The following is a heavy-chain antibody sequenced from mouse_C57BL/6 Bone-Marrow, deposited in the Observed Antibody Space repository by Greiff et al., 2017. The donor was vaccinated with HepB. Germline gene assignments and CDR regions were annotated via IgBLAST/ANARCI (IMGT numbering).Heavy chain of an antibody. V-gene: IGHV5-6*01. CDR2: ISSGGSYT. J-gene: IGHJ4*01. CDR3: ASRNWSYAMDY. D-gene: IGHD4-1*02. CDR1: GFTFSSYG. Sequence: EVQVVESGGDLVKPGGSLKLSCAASGFTFSSYGMSWVRQTPDKRLEWVATISSGGSYTYYPDSVKGRFTISSDNAKNTLYLKMSSLKSEDTAMYYCASRNWSYAMDYWGQGTSVTVSS.